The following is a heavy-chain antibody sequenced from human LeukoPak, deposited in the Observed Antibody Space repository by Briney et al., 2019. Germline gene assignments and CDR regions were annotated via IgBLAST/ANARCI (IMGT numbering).Heavy chain of an antibody. J-gene: IGHJ4*02. Sequence: GRSLRLSWAASGFTFDDYAMHWVRQAPGKGLEWVSGISWNSGSIGYADSVKGRFTISRDNAKNSLYVQMNSLRAEDTALYYCAKSLFSDSSGYYFDYWGQGTLVTVSS. CDR3: AKSLFSDSSGYYFDY. D-gene: IGHD3-22*01. CDR2: ISWNSGSI. CDR1: GFTFDDYA. V-gene: IGHV3-9*01.